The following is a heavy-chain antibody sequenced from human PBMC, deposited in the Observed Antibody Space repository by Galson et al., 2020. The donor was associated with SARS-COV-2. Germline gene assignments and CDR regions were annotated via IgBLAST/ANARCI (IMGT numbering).Heavy chain of an antibody. D-gene: IGHD1-26*01. Sequence: GESLKISCTGSGYDFSGQWIAWVRRMPGKGLEWMGVIYPGDSHTKYSPSFQGQVTISADKSIRTAYLQWSSLKASDTAIYYCARALLYNGNYYWYFDLWGRGTLVTVSS. CDR1: GYDFSGQW. CDR3: ARALLYNGNYYWYFDL. V-gene: IGHV5-51*01. J-gene: IGHJ2*01. CDR2: IYPGDSHT.